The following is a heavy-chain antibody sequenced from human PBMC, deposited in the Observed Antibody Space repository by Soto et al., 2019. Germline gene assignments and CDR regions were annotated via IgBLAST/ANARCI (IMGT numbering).Heavy chain of an antibody. V-gene: IGHV4-59*08. D-gene: IGHD2-2*03. J-gene: IGHJ4*02. CDR2: IYYSGST. CDR3: ARRYGYCFDY. CDR1: GGSISSYY. Sequence: SETLSLTCTVSGGSISSYYWRWIRQPPGKGLEWIGYIYYSGSTNYNPSLKSRVTISVDTSNNQFSLKLSSVTAADTAVYYCARRYGYCFDYGGQGTLVTVS.